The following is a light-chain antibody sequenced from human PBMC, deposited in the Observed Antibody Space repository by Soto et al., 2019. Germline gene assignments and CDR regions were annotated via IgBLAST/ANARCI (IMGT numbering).Light chain of an antibody. Sequence: QSVLTQPASVSGSPGQSITISCTGTSSDVGSCNCVSWYQQHPGKAPTLMIYEVNKRPSGISNRFSGSKSGNTASLTISGLQGEDEADYYCCSSVGSPNWVFGGATMLTVL. V-gene: IGLV2-23*02. J-gene: IGLJ3*02. CDR2: EVN. CDR3: CSSVGSPNWV. CDR1: SSDVGSCNC.